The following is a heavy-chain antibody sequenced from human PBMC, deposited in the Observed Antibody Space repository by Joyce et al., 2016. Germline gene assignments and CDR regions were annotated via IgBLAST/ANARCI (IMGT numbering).Heavy chain of an antibody. J-gene: IGHJ6*02. D-gene: IGHD1-26*01. CDR2: SSSEESST. CDR3: ARTGGSYYDYYYYGLDV. CDR1: GFTFSGYW. Sequence: EVQLVESGGGLVQPGGSLRLSCTASGFTFSGYWMDWVREGSGKGLGLVAHSSSEESSTSYADSVKGRFTISIDNAKNTLYLHMNSLRTEDTAVYYCARTGGSYYDYYYYGLDVWGQGTTVIVSS. V-gene: IGHV3-74*01.